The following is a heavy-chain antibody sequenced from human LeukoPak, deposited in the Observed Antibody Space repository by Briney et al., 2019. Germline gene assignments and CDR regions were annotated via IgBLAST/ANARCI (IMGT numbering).Heavy chain of an antibody. CDR2: INSYRSST. CDR1: GFTFSSYW. CDR3: ARAWSAATPFDY. V-gene: IGHV3-74*01. J-gene: IGHJ4*02. D-gene: IGHD2-15*01. Sequence: QAGGSLRLSCAASGFTFSSYWMHWLRQAPGKGLVWVSRINSYRSSTSYADSVKGQFTISRDNAKNTLYLQMNSLRAEDTAVYYCARAWSAATPFDYWGQGTLVTVSS.